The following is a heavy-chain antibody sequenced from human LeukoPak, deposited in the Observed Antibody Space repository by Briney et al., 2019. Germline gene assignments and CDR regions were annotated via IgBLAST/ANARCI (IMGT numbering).Heavy chain of an antibody. V-gene: IGHV4-39*01. CDR3: ARQFYYDSGGSHY. D-gene: IGHD3-22*01. CDR1: GGSISSSSYY. J-gene: IGHJ4*02. Sequence: KPSETLSLTCTVSGGSISSSSYYWGWIRQPPGKGLEWIGSIFYSGSTYYNPSLESRVTISVDTSKNQFSLKLSPVTAADTAVYYCARQFYYDSGGSHYWGQGTLVTVSS. CDR2: IFYSGST.